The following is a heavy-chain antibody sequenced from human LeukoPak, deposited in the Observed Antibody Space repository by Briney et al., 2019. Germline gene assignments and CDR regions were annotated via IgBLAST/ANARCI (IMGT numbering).Heavy chain of an antibody. Sequence: ASVKVSCKASGYTFTSYYMHWVRQAPGQGLEWMGIINPSGGSTNYAQKFQGRVTMTRDTSTSTVYMELSSLRSEDTAVYYCARQGVATAIDYWGQGTLVTVSS. D-gene: IGHD2-21*02. CDR1: GYTFTSYY. CDR2: INPSGGST. J-gene: IGHJ4*02. CDR3: ARQGVATAIDY. V-gene: IGHV1-46*01.